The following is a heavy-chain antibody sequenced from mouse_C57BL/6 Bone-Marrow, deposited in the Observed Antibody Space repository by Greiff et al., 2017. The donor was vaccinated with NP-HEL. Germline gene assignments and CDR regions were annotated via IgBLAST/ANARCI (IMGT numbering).Heavy chain of an antibody. CDR3: AGEDYYYGSSYWYFDV. D-gene: IGHD1-1*01. Sequence: VQLQQSGPELVKPGASVKISCKASGYAFSSSWMNWVKQRPGQGLEWIGRIYPGDGGTNYNGKFKGKATLTADKSSSTAYMQLSSLTSEDSAVYFCAGEDYYYGSSYWYFDVWGTGTTVTVSS. V-gene: IGHV1-82*01. CDR2: IYPGDGGT. J-gene: IGHJ1*03. CDR1: GYAFSSSW.